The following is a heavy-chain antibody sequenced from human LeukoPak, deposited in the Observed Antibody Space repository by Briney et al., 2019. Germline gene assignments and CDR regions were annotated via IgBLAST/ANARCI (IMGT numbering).Heavy chain of an antibody. CDR1: GGSISSGDYY. Sequence: PSETLSLTCTVSGGSISSGDYYWSWIRQPPGKGLEWIGYIYYSGSTYYNPSLKSRVTISVDTSKNQFSLKLSSVTAADTAVHYCARGLRIVGASQSRKTNWFNPWGQGTLVTVSS. J-gene: IGHJ5*02. V-gene: IGHV4-30-4*01. D-gene: IGHD1-26*01. CDR2: IYYSGST. CDR3: ARGLRIVGASQSRKTNWFNP.